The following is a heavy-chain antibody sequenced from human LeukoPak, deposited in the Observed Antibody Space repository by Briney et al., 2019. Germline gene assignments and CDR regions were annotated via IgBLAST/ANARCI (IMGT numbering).Heavy chain of an antibody. CDR1: GFTFSDYN. J-gene: IGHJ4*02. Sequence: GGSLRLSCAASGFTFSDYNMNWVRQAPGKGLEWVSSISSTISYINYADSVKGRFTISRDNGKNSLYLQMNSLRAEDTAVYYCARTYGSGSYYQFDYWGQGTLVTVSS. CDR2: ISSTISYI. V-gene: IGHV3-21*01. CDR3: ARTYGSGSYYQFDY. D-gene: IGHD3-10*01.